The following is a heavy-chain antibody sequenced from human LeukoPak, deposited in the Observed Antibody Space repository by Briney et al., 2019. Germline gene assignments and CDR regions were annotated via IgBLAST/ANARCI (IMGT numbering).Heavy chain of an antibody. D-gene: IGHD6-19*01. V-gene: IGHV4-34*01. CDR3: ARGSRIAVAGRFDY. CDR1: GGSFSNYN. J-gene: IGHJ4*02. CDR2: INHSGST. Sequence: SETLSLTCAVFGGSFSNYNWTWIRQPPGKGLEWIGEINHSGSTNYNPSLKSRVTISVDTSKNQFSLRLSSVTAADMAVYYCARGSRIAVAGRFDYWGQGTLVTVSS.